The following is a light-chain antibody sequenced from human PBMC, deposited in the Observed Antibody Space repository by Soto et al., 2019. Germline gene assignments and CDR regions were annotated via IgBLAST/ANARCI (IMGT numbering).Light chain of an antibody. CDR3: QHYGSSPLVT. J-gene: IGKJ5*01. CDR1: QSVSSSY. CDR2: GAS. Sequence: EIVLTQSPGTLSLSPGERATLSCRASQSVSSSYLAWYQQKPGQAPRLLIYGASSRATGIPDRFSGSGSGTDLALTISRLGPEDFAVYYWQHYGSSPLVTFGQGKRLEIK. V-gene: IGKV3-20*01.